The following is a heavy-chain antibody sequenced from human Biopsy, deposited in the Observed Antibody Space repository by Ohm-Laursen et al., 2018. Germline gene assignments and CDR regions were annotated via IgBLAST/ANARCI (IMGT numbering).Heavy chain of an antibody. D-gene: IGHD1-26*01. CDR3: ARDVVGRGASFFDF. Sequence: ASVKASCTASGYTFCNYGISWVRQAPGQGLERMGWISVYNGNTDYPHKFQGRVTLTTDTSTSTAYMELRSLTSDDTAIYYCARDVVGRGASFFDFWGQGTSVTVSS. V-gene: IGHV1-18*01. CDR1: GYTFCNYG. J-gene: IGHJ4*02. CDR2: ISVYNGNT.